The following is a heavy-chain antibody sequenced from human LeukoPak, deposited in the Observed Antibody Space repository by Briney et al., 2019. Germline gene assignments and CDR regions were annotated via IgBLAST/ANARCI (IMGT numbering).Heavy chain of an antibody. D-gene: IGHD2-15*01. V-gene: IGHV3-11*04. J-gene: IGHJ5*02. CDR3: ARDLVFDP. Sequence: GGSLRLSCAASGFTFSDYYMNWVRQAPGKGLEWLSYISSSGSTTYYADSVKGRFIISRDNAKNSLYLQMNSLRAEDTAVYYCARDLVFDPWGQGTLVTVSS. CDR2: ISSSGSTT. CDR1: GFTFSDYY.